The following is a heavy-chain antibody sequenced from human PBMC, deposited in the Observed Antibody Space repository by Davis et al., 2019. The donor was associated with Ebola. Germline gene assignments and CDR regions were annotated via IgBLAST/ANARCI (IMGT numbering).Heavy chain of an antibody. CDR3: ERVGNQYWHGQHNYNPSLKRRVTISVDTSKNQFSLKLSSVTAADTAVYYCARVGYDFWSGYYTSNWFDP. Sequence: MPGGSLRLSCAVYGGSFSGYYWSWIRQPPGKGLEWIGEINHSGSTNYNPSLKRRVTISVNTSKHQFSLKLTSVTPQDTAEYSMERVGNQYWHGQHNYNPSLKRRVTISVDTSKNQFSLKLSSVTAADTAVYYCARVGYDFWSGYYTSNWFDPWGQGTLVTVSS. CDR1: GGSFSGYY. D-gene: IGHD2/OR15-2a*01. J-gene: IGHJ5*02. CDR2: INHSGST. V-gene: IGHV4-34*01.